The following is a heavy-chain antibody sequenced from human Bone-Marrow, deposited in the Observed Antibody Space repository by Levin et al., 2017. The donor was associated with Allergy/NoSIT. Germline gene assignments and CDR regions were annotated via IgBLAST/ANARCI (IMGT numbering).Heavy chain of an antibody. Sequence: GESLKISCAASGFTFSSYWMDWVRQAPGKGLEWVANIKEDGSEKHYVDSVKGRFTISRDNAKNSLYLQMNSLRPEDTAVYYCARDRGGELQWAYYFDYWGQGTPVTVSS. V-gene: IGHV3-7*04. CDR1: GFTFSSYW. D-gene: IGHD1-26*01. CDR3: ARDRGGELQWAYYFDY. J-gene: IGHJ4*02. CDR2: IKEDGSEK.